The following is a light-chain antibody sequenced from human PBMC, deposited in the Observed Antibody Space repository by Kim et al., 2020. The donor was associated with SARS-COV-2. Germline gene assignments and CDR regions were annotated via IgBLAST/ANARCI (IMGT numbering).Light chain of an antibody. CDR3: QVWDSSSDHPNGV. CDR2: YDS. V-gene: IGLV3-21*04. Sequence: GKTARITCGGNNIGSKSVHWDQQKPGQAPVLVIYYDSDRPSGIPERFSGSNSGNTATLTISRVEAGDEADYYCQVWDSSSDHPNGVFGGGTQLTVL. CDR1: NIGSKS. J-gene: IGLJ3*02.